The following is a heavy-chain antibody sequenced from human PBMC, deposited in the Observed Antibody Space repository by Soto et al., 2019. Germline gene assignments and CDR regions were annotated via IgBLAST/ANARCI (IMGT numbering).Heavy chain of an antibody. CDR1: GFIFENFG. V-gene: IGHV3-23*01. Sequence: GGSLRLSCAASGFIFENFGMSWVRQAPGKGLEWISSISGSGFKKYYADSVKGRFIISRDNSKSTVYLELNNLSAEDTAVYHCAKNQGVELVPLATVDWFDPWGQGSVVTVSS. CDR3: AKNQGVELVPLATVDWFDP. J-gene: IGHJ5*02. D-gene: IGHD1-26*01. CDR2: ISGSGFKK.